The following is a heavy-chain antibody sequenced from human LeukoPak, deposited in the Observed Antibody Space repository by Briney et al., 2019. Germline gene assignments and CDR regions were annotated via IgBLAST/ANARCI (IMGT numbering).Heavy chain of an antibody. V-gene: IGHV3-21*06. D-gene: IGHD3-22*01. CDR1: GFTFSNFG. J-gene: IGHJ4*02. CDR3: SRGLVGYYHDSSTYPDS. CDR2: ISDDGNYI. Sequence: GGSLRLSCAASGFTFSNFGMNWVRQAPGKGLEWVSSISDDGNYIYYGGSVKGRFTISRDNAKNMLYLQLDSLTAGDTAVYYCSRGLVGYYHDSSTYPDSWGQGTLVTVSS.